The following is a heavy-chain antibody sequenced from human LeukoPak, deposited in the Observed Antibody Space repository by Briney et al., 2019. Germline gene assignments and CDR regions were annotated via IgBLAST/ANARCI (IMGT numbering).Heavy chain of an antibody. V-gene: IGHV3-30*03. J-gene: IGHJ5*02. CDR3: ARDRRRAAAGTFDP. CDR1: GFSFISYG. Sequence: GGSLRLSCAASGFSFISYGMHWVRQAPGKGLEWVGVISDDGRSKYYADSVKGRFTISRDNSKNTLYLQMNSLRAEDTAVYYCARDRRRAAAGTFDPWGQGTLVTVSS. CDR2: ISDDGRSK. D-gene: IGHD6-13*01.